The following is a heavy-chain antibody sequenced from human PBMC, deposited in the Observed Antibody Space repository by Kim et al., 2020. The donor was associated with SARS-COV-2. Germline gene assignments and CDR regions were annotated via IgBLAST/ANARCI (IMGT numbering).Heavy chain of an antibody. Sequence: GRFSISRDNSKNTLYLRMNSLRAEDTAVYYCARAGLYCSGGSCYSRFDYWGQGTLVTVSS. J-gene: IGHJ4*02. CDR3: ARAGLYCSGGSCYSRFDY. V-gene: IGHV3-30*01. D-gene: IGHD2-15*01.